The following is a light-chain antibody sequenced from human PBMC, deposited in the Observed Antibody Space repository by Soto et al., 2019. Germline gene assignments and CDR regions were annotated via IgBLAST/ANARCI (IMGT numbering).Light chain of an antibody. Sequence: DFQMTQSPSTLSASVGDRVTITCRASQNIRSRLAWFQQKPGKAPKLLIYDAXXXXXXXXXXXXGSGSGTXXXXTISSLQTDDFATYYCQQLSSYPVTFGGGTKV. CDR3: QQLSSYPVT. CDR2: DAX. V-gene: IGKV1-5*01. CDR1: QNIRSR. J-gene: IGKJ4*01.